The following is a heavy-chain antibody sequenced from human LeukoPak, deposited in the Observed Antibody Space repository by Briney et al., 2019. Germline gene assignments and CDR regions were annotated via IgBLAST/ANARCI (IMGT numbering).Heavy chain of an antibody. CDR2: IYHSGST. Sequence: SETLSLTCTVSGGSISSGYYWGWIRQPPGQGLEWIGSIYHSGSTYYNPSLKSRVTISVDTSKNQFSLKVTSVTAADTAVYYCARPNYSSRTSCYPWFDPWGLGTLVTVSS. J-gene: IGHJ5*02. D-gene: IGHD2-2*01. CDR3: ARPNYSSRTSCYPWFDP. V-gene: IGHV4-38-2*02. CDR1: GGSISSGYY.